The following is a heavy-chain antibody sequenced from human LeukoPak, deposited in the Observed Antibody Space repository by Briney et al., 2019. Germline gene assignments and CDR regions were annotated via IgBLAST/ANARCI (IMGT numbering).Heavy chain of an antibody. CDR3: ASDPGISGVYFDY. V-gene: IGHV4-39*01. Sequence: SETLSLTCTVSGGSISSSSYYWGWIRQPPGKGLEWIGSIYYSGSTYYNPSLKSRVTISVDTSKNQFSLKLSSVTAADTAVYYCASDPGISGVYFDYWGQGTLVTVSS. D-gene: IGHD3-10*01. CDR1: GGSISSSSYY. J-gene: IGHJ4*02. CDR2: IYYSGST.